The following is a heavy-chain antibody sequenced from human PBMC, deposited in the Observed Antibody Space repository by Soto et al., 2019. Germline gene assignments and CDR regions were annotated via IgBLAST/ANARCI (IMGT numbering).Heavy chain of an antibody. CDR3: ARSGYSGYDQFDY. J-gene: IGHJ4*02. V-gene: IGHV1-8*02. Sequence: ASVKVSCKASGYTFTSYDINWVRQASGQGLEWMGWMNPNSGNTGYAQKFQGRVTMTRDTSISTAYMELSSLRSEDTAVYYCARSGYSGYDQFDYWGQGTLVTVSS. CDR2: MNPNSGNT. CDR1: GYTFTSYD. D-gene: IGHD5-12*01.